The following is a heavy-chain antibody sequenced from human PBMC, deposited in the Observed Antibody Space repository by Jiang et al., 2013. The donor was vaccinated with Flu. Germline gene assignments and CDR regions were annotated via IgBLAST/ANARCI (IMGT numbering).Heavy chain of an antibody. V-gene: IGHV6-1*01. Sequence: SQTLSLTCAISGDSVSSKSGAWNWIRQSPSRGLEWLGRTYYRSKWNNDYAVSVRGRISVTPDTSKNQFSLQLKSATPEDTAVYYCAGGTEVDMWGQGTMVTVSS. J-gene: IGHJ3*02. CDR1: GDSVSSKSGA. CDR2: TYYRSKWNN. CDR3: AGGTEVDM.